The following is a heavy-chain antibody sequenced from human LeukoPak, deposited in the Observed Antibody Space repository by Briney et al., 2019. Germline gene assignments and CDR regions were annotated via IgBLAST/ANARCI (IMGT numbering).Heavy chain of an antibody. J-gene: IGHJ6*03. CDR3: ARDKTRPGGEGGYYYMDV. CDR1: GFTFSSYG. D-gene: IGHD3-16*01. V-gene: IGHV3-30*02. CDR2: IRYDGSNK. Sequence: GGSLRLSCAASGFTFSSYGMHWVRQAPGKGLEWVAFIRYDGSNKYYADSVKGRFTISRDNSKNTLYLQMNSLRAEDTAVYYCARDKTRPGGEGGYYYMDVWGKGTTVTVSS.